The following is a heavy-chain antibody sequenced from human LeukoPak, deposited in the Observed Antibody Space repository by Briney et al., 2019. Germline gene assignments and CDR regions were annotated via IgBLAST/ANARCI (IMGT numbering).Heavy chain of an antibody. Sequence: SETLSLTCTVSGGSLTSSSYYWGWIRQPPGKGLEWIGYIYYSGSTNYNPSLKSRVTISVDTSKNQFSLKLSSVTAADTAVYYCARDRGDTMVGYWGQGTLVTVSS. D-gene: IGHD1-26*01. J-gene: IGHJ4*02. V-gene: IGHV4-61*01. CDR2: IYYSGST. CDR3: ARDRGDTMVGY. CDR1: GGSLTSSSYY.